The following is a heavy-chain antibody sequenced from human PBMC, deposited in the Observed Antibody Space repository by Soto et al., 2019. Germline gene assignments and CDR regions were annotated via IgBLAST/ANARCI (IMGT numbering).Heavy chain of an antibody. CDR3: ARRFYRWYYFDY. J-gene: IGHJ4*02. V-gene: IGHV4-39*01. Sequence: PSETLSLTCTVSGGSISSSSYYWGWIRQPPGKGLEWIGSIYYSGSTYYNPSLKSRVTISVDTSKNQFSLKLSSVTAADTAVYYCARRFYRWYYFDYWGQGTLVTVSS. CDR2: IYYSGST. CDR1: GGSISSSSYY. D-gene: IGHD3-10*01.